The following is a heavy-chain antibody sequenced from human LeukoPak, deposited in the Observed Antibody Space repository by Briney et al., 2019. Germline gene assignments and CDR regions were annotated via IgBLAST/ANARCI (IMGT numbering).Heavy chain of an antibody. J-gene: IGHJ6*02. CDR1: GYTLTELS. CDR3: ATVGYCSSTSCSDYYGMDV. D-gene: IGHD2-2*01. CDR2: FDPEDGET. Sequence: ASVKVSCEVSGYTLTELSMHWVRQAPGKGLEWMGGFDPEDGETIYAQKFQGRVTMTEDTSTDTAYMELSSLRSEDTAVYYCATVGYCSSTSCSDYYGMDVWGQGTTVTVSS. V-gene: IGHV1-24*01.